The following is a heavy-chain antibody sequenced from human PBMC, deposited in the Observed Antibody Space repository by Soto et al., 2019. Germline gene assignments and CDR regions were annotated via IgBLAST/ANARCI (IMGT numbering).Heavy chain of an antibody. CDR2: MNPNSGNT. D-gene: IGHD3-10*01. CDR3: ARGSYYYGSGSPSTGYYYYMDV. Sequence: ASVKVSCKASGYTFTGYYMHWVRQATGQGLEWMGWMNPNSGNTGYAQKFQGRVTMTRNTSISTAYMELSSLRSEDTAVYYCARGSYYYGSGSPSTGYYYYMDVWGKGTTVTVSS. J-gene: IGHJ6*03. CDR1: GYTFTGYY. V-gene: IGHV1-8*02.